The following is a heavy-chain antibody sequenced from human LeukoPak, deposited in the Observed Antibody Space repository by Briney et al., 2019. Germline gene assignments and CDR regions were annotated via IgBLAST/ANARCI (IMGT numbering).Heavy chain of an antibody. V-gene: IGHV3-23*01. J-gene: IGHJ4*02. D-gene: IGHD2-2*02. CDR1: GFTFSSYA. Sequence: PGGSLRLSCAASGFTFSSYAMSWVRQAPGKGLEWVSAISGSGSSTYYADSVKGRFTISRDNSKNTLYLQMNSLRAEDTAVYYCARGCSSTSCYTVFDYWGQGTLVTVSS. CDR3: ARGCSSTSCYTVFDY. CDR2: ISGSGSST.